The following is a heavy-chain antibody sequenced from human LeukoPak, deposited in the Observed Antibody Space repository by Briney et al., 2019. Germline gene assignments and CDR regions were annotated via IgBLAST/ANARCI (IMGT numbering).Heavy chain of an antibody. V-gene: IGHV1-46*01. CDR3: ARDRSGWYGSEY. Sequence: ASVKVSCKASGYTFTSYYMHWVRQAPGQGLEWMGIINPSGGSTSYAQKFQGRVTMTRDTSKNQFFLKLSSVTAADTAVYYCARDRSGWYGSEYWGQGTLVTVSS. D-gene: IGHD6-19*01. CDR2: INPSGGST. CDR1: GYTFTSYY. J-gene: IGHJ4*02.